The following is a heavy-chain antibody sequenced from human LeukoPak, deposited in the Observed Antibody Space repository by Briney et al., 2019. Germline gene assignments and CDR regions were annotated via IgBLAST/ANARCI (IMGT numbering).Heavy chain of an antibody. CDR3: ARDREYYYDSSGYYFGAFDI. Sequence: ASVKVSCKASGYTFTSYYMHWVQQAPGQGLEWMGIINPSGGSTSYAQKFQGRVTMTRDMSTSTVYMELSSLRSEDTAVYYCARDREYYYDSSGYYFGAFDIWGQGTMVTVSS. V-gene: IGHV1-46*01. D-gene: IGHD3-22*01. J-gene: IGHJ3*02. CDR1: GYTFTSYY. CDR2: INPSGGST.